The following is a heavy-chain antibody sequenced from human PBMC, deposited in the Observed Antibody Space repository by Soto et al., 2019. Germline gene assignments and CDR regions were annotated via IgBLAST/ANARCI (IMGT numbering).Heavy chain of an antibody. CDR1: GGTFSSYT. D-gene: IGHD6-13*01. CDR2: IIPILGIA. V-gene: IGHV1-69*02. CDR3: ARSSSWYVFDY. Sequence: SVKVSCKASGGTFSSYTISWVRQAPGQGLEWMGRIIPILGIAKYSQKFQGRVTITRDTSASTAYMELSSLRSEDTAVYYCARSSSWYVFDYWGQGTLVTVSS. J-gene: IGHJ4*02.